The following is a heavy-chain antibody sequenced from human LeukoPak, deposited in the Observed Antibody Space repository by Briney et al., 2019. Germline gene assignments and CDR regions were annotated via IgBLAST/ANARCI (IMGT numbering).Heavy chain of an antibody. CDR2: FNPSGTGT. D-gene: IGHD5-24*01. Sequence: ASVKVSSKPSENTITNNWMHWVRQALGQGLEGMGVFNPSGTGTSYGQKFQGRITMSRDTSTSTVYMELSSLRSEDTAFYYCATDHSMADTAWWFDPWGQGTLVTVSS. V-gene: IGHV1-46*01. CDR1: ENTITNNW. CDR3: ATDHSMADTAWWFDP. J-gene: IGHJ5*02.